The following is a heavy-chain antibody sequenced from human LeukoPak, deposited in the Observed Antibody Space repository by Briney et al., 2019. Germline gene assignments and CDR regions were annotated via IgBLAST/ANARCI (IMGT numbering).Heavy chain of an antibody. Sequence: PGGSLRLSCVGSGFTFRNIGMHWVRQAPGKGLEWVSSISSSSSYIYYADSVKGRFTISRDNAKNSLYLQMNSLRAEDTAVYYCARETYYDSSGDPGYGMDVWGQGTTVTVSS. V-gene: IGHV3-21*01. CDR2: ISSSSSYI. CDR3: ARETYYDSSGDPGYGMDV. J-gene: IGHJ6*02. D-gene: IGHD3-22*01. CDR1: GFTFRNIG.